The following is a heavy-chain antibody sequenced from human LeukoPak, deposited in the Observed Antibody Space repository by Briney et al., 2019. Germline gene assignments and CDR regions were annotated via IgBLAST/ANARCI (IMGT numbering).Heavy chain of an antibody. CDR2: ISSSGSTI. V-gene: IGHV3-11*01. Sequence: GSLRLSCAASGFTFSDYYMSWIRQTPGKGLEWVSYISSSGSTIYYADPVKGRFTISRDNAKNSLYLQMNSLRAEDTAVYYCARRGLTTVTTRLNTRKYYYGMDVWGQGTTVTVSS. J-gene: IGHJ6*02. CDR1: GFTFSDYY. CDR3: ARRGLTTVTTRLNTRKYYYGMDV. D-gene: IGHD4-17*01.